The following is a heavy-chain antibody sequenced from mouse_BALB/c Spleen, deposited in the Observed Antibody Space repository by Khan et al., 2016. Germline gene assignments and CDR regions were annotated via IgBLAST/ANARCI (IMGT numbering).Heavy chain of an antibody. V-gene: IGHV1S29*02. Sequence: VQLQQPGPDLVKPGASVKISCKASGYTFTDYNMHWVKQSHGKSLEWIGYIYPYNGGTGYNQKFKNKATLTVDNSSSTASMELRSLTSEDSAVYTCARSNDWYFDFWGPGTTVTVSS. CDR2: IYPYNGGT. CDR3: ARSNDWYFDF. CDR1: GYTFTDYN. J-gene: IGHJ1*01.